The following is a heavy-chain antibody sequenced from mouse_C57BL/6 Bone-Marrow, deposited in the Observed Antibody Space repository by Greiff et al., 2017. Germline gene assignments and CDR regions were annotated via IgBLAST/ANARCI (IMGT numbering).Heavy chain of an antibody. J-gene: IGHJ3*01. CDR1: GYAFSSSW. CDR2: IYPGDGDT. D-gene: IGHD1-1*01. Sequence: QVQLQQSGPELVKPGASVKISCKASGYAFSSSWMNWVKQRPGKGLEWIGRIYPGDGDTNYNGKFKGKATLTADKSSSTAYMQLSSLTSEDSAVYFYARYYGSSGCAYWGQGTLVTVSA. CDR3: ARYYGSSGCAY. V-gene: IGHV1-82*01.